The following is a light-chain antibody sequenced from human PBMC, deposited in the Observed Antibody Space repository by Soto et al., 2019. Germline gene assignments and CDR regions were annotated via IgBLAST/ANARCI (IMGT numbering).Light chain of an antibody. J-gene: IGKJ1*01. CDR3: QQYNSDPWT. CDR1: QSISSW. V-gene: IGKV1-5*01. Sequence: GDRVTITCRASQSISSWLAWYQQKPGKAPKLLIYDAASLESGVPSRFSGSGSGTEFTLTISSRQPDECATYYCQQYNSDPWTCGQGTKVESK. CDR2: DAA.